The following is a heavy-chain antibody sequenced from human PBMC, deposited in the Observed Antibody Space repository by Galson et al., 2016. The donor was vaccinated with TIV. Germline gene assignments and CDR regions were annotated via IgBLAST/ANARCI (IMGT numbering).Heavy chain of an antibody. CDR2: FDPEVQKT. D-gene: IGHD3-22*01. Sequence: SCKVSGDSLTDLVIHWVRQAPGKGLEWVGGFDPEVQKTIYAQNFQGRVTLTADTSIDTAYMELGSRRFEDTAVYFGAIVAWFTALSLDYWGQGTLVTVSS. CDR1: GDSLTDLV. V-gene: IGHV1-24*01. CDR3: AIVAWFTALSLDY. J-gene: IGHJ4*02.